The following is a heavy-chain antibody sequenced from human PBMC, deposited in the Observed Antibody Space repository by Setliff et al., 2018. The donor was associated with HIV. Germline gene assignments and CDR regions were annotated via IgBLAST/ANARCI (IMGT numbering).Heavy chain of an antibody. D-gene: IGHD3-10*01. CDR3: ARVPRITTLRNAFDI. CDR1: GDSISGGGYF. V-gene: IGHV4-31*03. J-gene: IGHJ3*02. Sequence: PSETLSLTCTVSGDSISGGGYFWSWVHQHPGKGLEWIGYIYYTGNTYYNPSLKSRITISIDTSKNQFSLNLNSVTAADTAVYYCARVPRITTLRNAFDIWGQGTMVTVSS. CDR2: IYYTGNT.